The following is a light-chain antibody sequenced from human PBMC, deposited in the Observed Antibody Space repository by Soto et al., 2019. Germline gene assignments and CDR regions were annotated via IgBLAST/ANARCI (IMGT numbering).Light chain of an antibody. Sequence: DIEMTQSQSSLSASVGDRVTITCLASQSISSYLNWYQQKPGKAPKLLIYAASSLQSGVPSRFSGSGSGTDFTLTISSLQPEDFATYYCQQSYSTPITFAQGTRLEIK. CDR2: AAS. CDR3: QQSYSTPIT. CDR1: QSISSY. V-gene: IGKV1-39*01. J-gene: IGKJ5*01.